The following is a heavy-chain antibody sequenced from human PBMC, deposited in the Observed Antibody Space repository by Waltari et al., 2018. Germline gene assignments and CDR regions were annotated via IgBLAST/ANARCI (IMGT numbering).Heavy chain of an antibody. CDR3: ARESADDYGDYYFDY. Sequence: EVQLVESGGGLIQPGGSLRLSCAASGFTVSSFYMSWVRQAPGKGLEWVSVIYSGGSTYYADSVKGRFTISRDNSKNTLYLQMNSLRAEDTAVYYCARESADDYGDYYFDYWGQGTLVTVSS. CDR1: GFTVSSFY. CDR2: IYSGGST. D-gene: IGHD4-17*01. J-gene: IGHJ4*02. V-gene: IGHV3-53*01.